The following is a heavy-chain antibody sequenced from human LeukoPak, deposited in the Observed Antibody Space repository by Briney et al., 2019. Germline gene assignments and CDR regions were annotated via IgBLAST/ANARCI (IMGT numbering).Heavy chain of an antibody. Sequence: SETLSLTCTVSSDFFSTYYWSWIRQPPGKRLEWIGYIYFSGTTNYNPSLKSRVTISVDTSKNQFPLRLSSVTAADTAVYYCAIHGPLYDIWSAQFYFDYWGQGTLVTVSS. CDR1: SDFFSTYY. D-gene: IGHD3-3*01. CDR2: IYFSGTT. V-gene: IGHV4-59*08. J-gene: IGHJ4*02. CDR3: AIHGPLYDIWSAQFYFDY.